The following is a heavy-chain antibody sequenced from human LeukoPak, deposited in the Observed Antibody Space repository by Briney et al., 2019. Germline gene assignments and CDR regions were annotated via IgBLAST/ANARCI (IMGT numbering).Heavy chain of an antibody. J-gene: IGHJ5*02. CDR2: VLHTGGT. CDR3: ARGPAAIHP. V-gene: IGHV4-34*12. D-gene: IGHD2-2*01. CDR1: GYSLTNHY. Sequence: LETLSLTCAVYGYSLTNHYWIWIRQPPGKGLEWVGEVLHTGGTNYNPSLKSRVTISVDTSKNQFFLKLTSVTAADTAVYYCARGPAAIHPWGPGTLVTVSS.